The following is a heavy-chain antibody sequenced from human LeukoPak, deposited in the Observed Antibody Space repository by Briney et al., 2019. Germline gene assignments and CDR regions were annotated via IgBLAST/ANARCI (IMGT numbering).Heavy chain of an antibody. D-gene: IGHD6-13*01. J-gene: IGHJ4*02. V-gene: IGHV4-4*07. CDR1: GGSINFYY. CDR3: ARGIADPYSFDS. CDR2: IYSTGST. Sequence: SETLSLTCTVSGGSINFYYWSWLRQPAGKGPEWIGRIYSTGSTNYSPSLKSRVTMSVDKSKNQFSLNLSSVTAADTAVYYCARGIADPYSFDSWGQGTLVTVSS.